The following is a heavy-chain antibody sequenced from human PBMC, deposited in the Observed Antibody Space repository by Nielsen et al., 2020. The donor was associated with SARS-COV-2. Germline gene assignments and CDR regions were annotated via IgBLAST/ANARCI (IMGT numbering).Heavy chain of an antibody. V-gene: IGHV3-30*18. CDR2: ISYDGSNK. J-gene: IGHJ6*02. CDR1: GFTFSSYG. CDR3: AKQATIYMNEVSGMDV. D-gene: IGHD3-9*01. Sequence: GGSLRLSCAASGFTFSSYGMHWVRQAPGKGLEWVAVISYDGSNKYYADSVKGRFTISRDNSKNTLYLQMNSLRAEDTAVYYCAKQATIYMNEVSGMDVWGQGTTVTVSS.